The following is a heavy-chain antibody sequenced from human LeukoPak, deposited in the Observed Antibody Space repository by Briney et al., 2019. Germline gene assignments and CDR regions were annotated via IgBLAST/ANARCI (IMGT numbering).Heavy chain of an antibody. Sequence: PGGSLRLSCAASGFTFSSYAMGWVRQAPGKGLEWVSAISGSGGSTYYADSVKGRFTISRDNSKNTLYLQMNSLRAEDTAVYYCAKGFTRIAAAGTLDYWGQGTLVTVSS. CDR3: AKGFTRIAAAGTLDY. D-gene: IGHD6-13*01. CDR1: GFTFSSYA. V-gene: IGHV3-23*01. CDR2: ISGSGGST. J-gene: IGHJ4*02.